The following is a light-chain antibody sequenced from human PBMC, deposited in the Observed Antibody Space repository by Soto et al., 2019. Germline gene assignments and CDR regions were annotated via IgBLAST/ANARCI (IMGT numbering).Light chain of an antibody. Sequence: QSALTPPASVSGSPGQSITISCTGTSRDVGWYNYVSWYQQHPGKAPKLMIYAVSNRPSGVSNRFSGSKSGHTAPLTISGLQAEDEADYYCCSYTVSGTYVFGTGTKVTVL. V-gene: IGLV2-14*01. J-gene: IGLJ1*01. CDR1: SRDVGWYNY. CDR3: CSYTVSGTYV. CDR2: AVS.